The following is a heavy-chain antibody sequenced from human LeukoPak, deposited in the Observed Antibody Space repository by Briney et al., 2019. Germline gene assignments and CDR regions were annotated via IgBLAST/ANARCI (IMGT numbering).Heavy chain of an antibody. CDR2: IYYSGSN. CDR1: GGSISSYY. CDR3: AREEEDNFDY. Sequence: SETLSLTCTVSGGSISSYYWSWVRQPPGKGLEWIGYIYYSGSNNYNPSLKSRVTISVDTSKNQFYLKLSSVTAADTAVYYCAREEEDNFDYGGQGTLVIVSS. J-gene: IGHJ4*02. V-gene: IGHV4-59*01.